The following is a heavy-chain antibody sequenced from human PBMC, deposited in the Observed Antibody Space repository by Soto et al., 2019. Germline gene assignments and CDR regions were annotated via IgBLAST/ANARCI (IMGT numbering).Heavy chain of an antibody. CDR1: GGTFSSYA. Sequence: QVQLVQSGAEVKKPGSSVKVSCKASGGTFSSYAISWVRQAPGQGLEWMGWISAYNGNTNYAQKLQGRVTMTTDTSTSTAYMELRSLRSDDTAVYYCAREAVAGTYYYYGMDVWGQGTTVTVSS. D-gene: IGHD6-19*01. CDR3: AREAVAGTYYYYGMDV. V-gene: IGHV1-18*01. J-gene: IGHJ6*02. CDR2: ISAYNGNT.